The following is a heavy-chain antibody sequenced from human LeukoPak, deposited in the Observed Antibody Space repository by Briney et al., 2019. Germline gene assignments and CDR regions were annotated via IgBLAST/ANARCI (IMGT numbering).Heavy chain of an antibody. V-gene: IGHV3-33*06. CDR2: VWYDGTNT. J-gene: IGHJ4*02. D-gene: IGHD3-22*01. Sequence: PGGSLRLSCAASGFTFRSYGMHWVRQAPGKGLEWVAVVWYDGTNTYHAESVKGRFTISRDNSKNTLYLQMNSLRAEDTAVYYCAKDRSSGYYSFDYWGQGTLVTVSS. CDR1: GFTFRSYG. CDR3: AKDRSSGYYSFDY.